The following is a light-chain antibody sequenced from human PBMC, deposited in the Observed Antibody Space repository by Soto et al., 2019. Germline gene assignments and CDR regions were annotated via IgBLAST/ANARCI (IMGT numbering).Light chain of an antibody. Sequence: DIQMTQSPSSLSASVGDRVTITCRASQSISNYLNWYQQKPGKAPKLLMYAASSLQSGVPSRFGGSGSGTDFTLTISSLPPEDFATYYCQQSYSTPRTFGQGTKVEIK. CDR3: QQSYSTPRT. J-gene: IGKJ1*01. CDR1: QSISNY. CDR2: AAS. V-gene: IGKV1-39*01.